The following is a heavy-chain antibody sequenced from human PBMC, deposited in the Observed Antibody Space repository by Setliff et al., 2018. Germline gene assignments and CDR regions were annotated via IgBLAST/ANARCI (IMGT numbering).Heavy chain of an antibody. CDR2: ISAYNDNT. V-gene: IGHV1-18*04. CDR1: GYMFRSYC. Sequence: ASVKVSCKASGYMFRSYCINWMRQAPGQGFEWMGWISAYNDNTKSAQKYQGRITMTTDPTTSKSYMELRSLRSDDTAVYYCARSYDRGFYHQRDAYDIWGQGTMVTVSS. J-gene: IGHJ3*02. D-gene: IGHD3-22*01. CDR3: ARSYDRGFYHQRDAYDI.